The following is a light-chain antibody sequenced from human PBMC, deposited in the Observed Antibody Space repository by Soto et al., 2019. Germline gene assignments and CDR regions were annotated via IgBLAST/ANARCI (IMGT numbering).Light chain of an antibody. V-gene: IGLV2-14*01. CDR2: EVR. Sequence: QSVLTQPASVSGSPGQSITIACTGTNRDVGSYNLVSWYQQRPGEAPKLIISEVRNRPSGISYRFTGSKSGNTASLTSSGLRAEDGADYYCSSYTSTCTLVFGGGTKLTV. J-gene: IGLJ3*02. CDR3: SSYTSTCTLV. CDR1: NRDVGSYNL.